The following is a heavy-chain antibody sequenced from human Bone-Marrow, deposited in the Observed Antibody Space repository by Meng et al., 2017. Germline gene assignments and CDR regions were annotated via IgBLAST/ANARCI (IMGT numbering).Heavy chain of an antibody. V-gene: IGHV3-30*07. CDR1: GFTFSSYA. Sequence: GGSLRLSCAASGFTFSSYAMHWVRQAPGKGLEWVAVISYDGSNKYYADSVKGRFTISRDNSKNTLYLQMNSLRAEDTAVYYCAKQSGILTGYYSDYYYYGMDVWGQGTMVTVSS. CDR3: AKQSGILTGYYSDYYYYGMDV. CDR2: ISYDGSNK. D-gene: IGHD3-9*01. J-gene: IGHJ6*02.